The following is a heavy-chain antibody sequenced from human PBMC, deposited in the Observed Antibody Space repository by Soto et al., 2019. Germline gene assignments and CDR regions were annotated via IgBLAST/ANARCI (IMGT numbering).Heavy chain of an antibody. V-gene: IGHV4-4*02. J-gene: IGHJ6*02. CDR3: AREGLGGNYYGSRMDV. CDR2: IYHSGST. D-gene: IGHD3-10*01. Sequence: SETLSLTCAVSGGSISSSNWWSWVRQPPGKGLEWIGEIYHSGSTNYNPSLKSRVTISVDKSKNQFSLKLSSVTAADTAVYYCAREGLGGNYYGSRMDVWGQGTTVTVSS. CDR1: GGSISSSNW.